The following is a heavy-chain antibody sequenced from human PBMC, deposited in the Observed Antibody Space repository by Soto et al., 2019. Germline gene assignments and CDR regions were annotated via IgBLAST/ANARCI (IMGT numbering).Heavy chain of an antibody. J-gene: IGHJ6*02. CDR2: ITGTGGNT. Sequence: PGGSLRLSCAASGFPLSTYGMTWVRQAPGKGLEWVSAITGTGGNTYYVDSVKGRFTSSRDNSKNMLYLQVNSLRVEDTAVYYCARIRGYWSGLDLWGHGTTVTVSS. CDR1: GFPLSTYG. D-gene: IGHD2-8*02. CDR3: ARIRGYWSGLDL. V-gene: IGHV3-23*01.